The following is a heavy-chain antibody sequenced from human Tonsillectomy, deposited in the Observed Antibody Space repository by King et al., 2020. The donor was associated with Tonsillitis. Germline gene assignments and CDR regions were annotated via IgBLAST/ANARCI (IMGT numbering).Heavy chain of an antibody. D-gene: IGHD3-10*01. CDR3: ARDRGVLDY. CDR1: GFSFNTYA. CDR2: IGRSGGSH. Sequence: VQLVESGGGLIQPGESLKLSCAASGFSFNTYAMTWVRQAPGKGLEWVASIGRSGGSHYYGDSVRGRFTISRDNSRNIVYLQMNSLRVEDTALYFCARDRGVLDYWGQGALVTVSS. V-gene: IGHV3-23*04. J-gene: IGHJ4*02.